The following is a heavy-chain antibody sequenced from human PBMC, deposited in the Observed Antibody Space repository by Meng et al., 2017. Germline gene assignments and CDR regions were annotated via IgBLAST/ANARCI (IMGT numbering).Heavy chain of an antibody. V-gene: IGHV4-34*01. CDR3: ARRGIAARPFYY. D-gene: IGHD6-6*01. CDR1: GGSFSGYY. CDR2: INHSGST. Sequence: VTLQPLGAGLLSPSEPLSLTCAVYGGSFSGYYWSWIHQPPGKGLEWIGEINHSGSTNYNPSLKSRVTISVDTSKNQFSLKLSSVTAADTAVYYCARRGIAARPFYYWGQGTLVTVSS. J-gene: IGHJ4*02.